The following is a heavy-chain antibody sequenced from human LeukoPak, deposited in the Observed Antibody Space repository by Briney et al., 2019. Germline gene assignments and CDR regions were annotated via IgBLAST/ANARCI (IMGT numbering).Heavy chain of an antibody. CDR3: ARGKSNWLPDY. Sequence: SQALSLTCAISGDSVSSNSAGWNWIRQSPSRGLEWLGRTYYRSKWYNDYAGSVKSRIPMNTDTSNNLYSLQLTSVTPEASTVYYCARGKSNWLPDYWGQGTLVTVSS. J-gene: IGHJ4*02. D-gene: IGHD1-1*01. CDR1: GDSVSSNSAG. CDR2: TYYRSKWYN. V-gene: IGHV6-1*01.